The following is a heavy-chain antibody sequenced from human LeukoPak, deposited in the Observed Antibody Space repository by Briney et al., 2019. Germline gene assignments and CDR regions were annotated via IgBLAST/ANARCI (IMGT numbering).Heavy chain of an antibody. V-gene: IGHV4-59*01. J-gene: IGHJ3*02. CDR1: GGSISSYY. CDR3: ARGFSGYDGAFDI. CDR2: IYYSGST. Sequence: SETLSLTXTASGGSISSYYWSWIRQPPGKGLEWIGYIYYSGSTNYNPSLKSRVTISVDTSKNQFSLKLSSVTAADTAVYYCARGFSGYDGAFDIWGQGTMVTVSS. D-gene: IGHD5-12*01.